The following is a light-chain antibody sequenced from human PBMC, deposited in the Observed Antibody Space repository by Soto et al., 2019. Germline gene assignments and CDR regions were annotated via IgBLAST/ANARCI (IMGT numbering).Light chain of an antibody. V-gene: IGKV1-39*01. CDR3: QQSYSAPRLT. CDR1: QSISNY. CDR2: AAS. J-gene: IGKJ4*01. Sequence: DVQMTQSPSSLSASVGDTVTISCRASQSISNYLHWYQHKPGKAPKLLIYAASSLHSGVPSRFSGSGSGTDFTLTISSLQPEDFATYFCQQSYSAPRLTFGGGTKVDIK.